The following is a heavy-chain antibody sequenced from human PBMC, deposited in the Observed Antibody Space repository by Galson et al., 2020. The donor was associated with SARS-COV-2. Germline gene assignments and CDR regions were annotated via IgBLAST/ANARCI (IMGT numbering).Heavy chain of an antibody. V-gene: IGHV4-38-2*02. J-gene: IGHJ2*01. CDR3: ARSQLNYGDRYFDL. D-gene: IGHD3-16*01. Sequence: SSETLSLTCTVSGYSISRGFYWGWIRQPPGKGLEWIGCIYHTGTTYYNPSFESRATISVDTSKNQFSLSLTSVTAADTAVYYCARSQLNYGDRYFDLWGRGTLVTVSS. CDR1: GYSISRGFY. CDR2: IYHTGTT.